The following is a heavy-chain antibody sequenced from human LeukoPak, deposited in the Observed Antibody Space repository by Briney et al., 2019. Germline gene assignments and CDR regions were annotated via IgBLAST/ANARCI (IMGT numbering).Heavy chain of an antibody. Sequence: GGSLRLSCAASGFTFSSYAMSWVRQAPGKGLEWVSAISGSGGSTYYADSVKGRFTISRDNSKNTLYLQMNSLRAEDTAVYYCAKDVHIWVRGGPGDYWGQGTLVTVSS. J-gene: IGHJ4*02. CDR1: GFTFSSYA. D-gene: IGHD3-10*01. CDR2: ISGSGGST. CDR3: AKDVHIWVRGGPGDY. V-gene: IGHV3-23*01.